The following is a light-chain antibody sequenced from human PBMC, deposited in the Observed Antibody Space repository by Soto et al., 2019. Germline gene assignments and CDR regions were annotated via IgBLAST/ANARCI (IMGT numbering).Light chain of an antibody. CDR1: QSVSNK. Sequence: EIVMTQSPATLSVSPEERATLSCRASQSVSNKLAWYQQKPGQAPRLLIYGASTRATGVPARFSGSGSGTEFTLTINSLQSEDFAVYYCQQYSNWPPLTFGGGTKVEIK. CDR2: GAS. J-gene: IGKJ4*01. CDR3: QQYSNWPPLT. V-gene: IGKV3-15*01.